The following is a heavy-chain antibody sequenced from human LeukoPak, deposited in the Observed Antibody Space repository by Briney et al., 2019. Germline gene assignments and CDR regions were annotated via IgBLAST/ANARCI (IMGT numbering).Heavy chain of an antibody. CDR2: ISGSGGST. Sequence: GGSLRLSCAASGFTFSSYSMSWVRQAPGKGLEWVSGISGSGGSTDYADSVKGRFTISRDNSKNTLYLQMNSLRVEDTAVYYCAKDTGYQVVYCVDYWGQGTLVTVSS. J-gene: IGHJ4*02. CDR1: GFTFSSYS. CDR3: AKDTGYQVVYCVDY. D-gene: IGHD1-14*01. V-gene: IGHV3-23*01.